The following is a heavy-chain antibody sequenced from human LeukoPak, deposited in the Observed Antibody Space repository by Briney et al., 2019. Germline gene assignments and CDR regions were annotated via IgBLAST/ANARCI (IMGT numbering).Heavy chain of an antibody. CDR1: GFTFSSYW. V-gene: IGHV3-74*01. D-gene: IGHD5-12*01. CDR3: ATRKYSGYDLDFDY. CDR2: INPGGSSI. J-gene: IGHJ4*02. Sequence: PGRSLRLSCAASGFTFSSYWMHWVRQVPGKGLVWVARINPGGSSITYADSVKGRFTISRDNSKNTLYLQMNSLRAEDTAVYYCATRKYSGYDLDFDYWGQGTLVTVSS.